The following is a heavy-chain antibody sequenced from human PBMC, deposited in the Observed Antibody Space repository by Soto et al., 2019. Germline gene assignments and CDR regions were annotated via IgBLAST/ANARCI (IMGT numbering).Heavy chain of an antibody. CDR1: GDSVSSNSAA. CDR2: TYYRSKWYN. V-gene: IGHV6-1*01. D-gene: IGHD6-13*01. Sequence: SQTLSLTCAISGDSVSSNSAAWNWIRQSPSRGLEWLGRTYYRSKWYNDYAVSVKSRITINPDTSKNQFSLQLNSVTPEDTAVYYCARWNSSSWYPYYYGMDVWGQGTTFTVSS. CDR3: ARWNSSSWYPYYYGMDV. J-gene: IGHJ6*02.